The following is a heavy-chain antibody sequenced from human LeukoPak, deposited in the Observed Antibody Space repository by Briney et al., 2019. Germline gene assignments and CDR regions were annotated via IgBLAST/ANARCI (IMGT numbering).Heavy chain of an antibody. Sequence: PSGTLSLTCTLSGGSISTYYWSWIRQPPGKGLEWIGYICHSGSTNYNPSLKSRVTISVDTSKNQFSLKLSSVTAADTAVYYCARGGGYASPIGYWGQGALVTVSS. V-gene: IGHV4-59*01. D-gene: IGHD5-12*01. CDR1: GGSISTYY. CDR3: ARGGGYASPIGY. J-gene: IGHJ4*02. CDR2: ICHSGST.